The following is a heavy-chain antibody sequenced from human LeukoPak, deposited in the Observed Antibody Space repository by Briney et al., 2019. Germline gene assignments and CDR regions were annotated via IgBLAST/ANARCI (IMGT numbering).Heavy chain of an antibody. CDR2: ISFDGSNK. D-gene: IGHD5-12*01. J-gene: IGHJ4*02. CDR1: GFTFSRYS. V-gene: IGHV3-30*18. Sequence: GGALRLSCADSGFTFSRYSMHWVRQALGRGLGWGAVISFDGSNKYYADSVKGRFTISRDNSKNTLYLQMNSLSAEDTAVYYCAKQVYSGYDFDYWGQGTLVTVSS. CDR3: AKQVYSGYDFDY.